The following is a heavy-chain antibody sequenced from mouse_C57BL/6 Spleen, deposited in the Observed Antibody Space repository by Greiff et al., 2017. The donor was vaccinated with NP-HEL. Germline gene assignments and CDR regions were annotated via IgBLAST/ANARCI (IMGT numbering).Heavy chain of an antibody. D-gene: IGHD3-1*01. CDR1: GYTFTDYN. CDR3: ASRGRSLYYAMDY. Sequence: VQLKESGPELVKPGASVKIPCKASGYTFTDYNMDWVKQSHGKSLEWIGDINPNNGGTIYNQKFKGKATLTVDKSSSTAYMELRSLTSEDTAVYYCASRGRSLYYAMDYWGQGTSVTVSS. CDR2: INPNNGGT. J-gene: IGHJ4*01. V-gene: IGHV1-18*01.